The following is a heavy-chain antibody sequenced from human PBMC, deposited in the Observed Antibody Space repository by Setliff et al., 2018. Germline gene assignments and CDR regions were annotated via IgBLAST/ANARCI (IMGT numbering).Heavy chain of an antibody. D-gene: IGHD6-19*01. Sequence: SETLSLTCTVSGYSISSGYYWGGIRQPPGKGLGWIGSIYHSGSTYYNPSLKSRVTISVDTSKNQFSRKLSSVTAADTAVYYCARDRQWLVHGYYYYGMDVWGQGTTVTVSS. J-gene: IGHJ6*02. CDR1: GYSISSGYY. CDR3: ARDRQWLVHGYYYYGMDV. CDR2: IYHSGST. V-gene: IGHV4-38-2*02.